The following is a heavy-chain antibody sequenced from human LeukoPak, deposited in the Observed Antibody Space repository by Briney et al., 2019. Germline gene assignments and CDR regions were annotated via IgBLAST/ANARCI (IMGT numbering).Heavy chain of an antibody. CDR3: ARVWDGDSHYFDY. Sequence: GGSLRLSCAASGLTFSSYEMNWVRQAPGKGLEWVSYISSTGSSIHYADSVKGRFTISRDNAKNSLYLQMNSLRAEDTAVYYCARVWDGDSHYFDYWGQGTLVTVSS. V-gene: IGHV3-48*03. D-gene: IGHD4-17*01. CDR1: GLTFSSYE. CDR2: ISSTGSSI. J-gene: IGHJ4*02.